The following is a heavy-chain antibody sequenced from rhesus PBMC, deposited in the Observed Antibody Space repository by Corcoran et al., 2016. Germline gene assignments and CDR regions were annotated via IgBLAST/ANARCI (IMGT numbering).Heavy chain of an antibody. Sequence: EVQLVESGGGLAKPGGSLRLSCAASGFTFSSYWMHWVRQALGKGMEWITVMNSAGISTYYADSVKGRFTISRENAKNTLYLQMDSLRAEDTAVYYCAMGRHSSGSLFDYWGQGVLVTVSS. D-gene: IGHD6-31*01. CDR1: GFTFSSYW. V-gene: IGHV3-14*01. J-gene: IGHJ4*01. CDR3: AMGRHSSGSLFDY. CDR2: MNSAGIST.